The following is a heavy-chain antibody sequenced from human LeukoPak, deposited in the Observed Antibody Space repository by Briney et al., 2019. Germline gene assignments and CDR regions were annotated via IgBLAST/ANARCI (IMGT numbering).Heavy chain of an antibody. CDR1: GGSISSYY. V-gene: IGHV4-59*01. J-gene: IGHJ3*02. CDR2: IYYSGST. Sequence: SETLSLTCTVSGGSISSYYWSWIRQPPGKGLEWIGYIYYSGSTNYNPSLKSRVTISVDTSKNQFSLKLSSVTAADTAVYYCARDLVYPDAFDIWGQGTMVTVSS. CDR3: ARDLVYPDAFDI. D-gene: IGHD2-8*01.